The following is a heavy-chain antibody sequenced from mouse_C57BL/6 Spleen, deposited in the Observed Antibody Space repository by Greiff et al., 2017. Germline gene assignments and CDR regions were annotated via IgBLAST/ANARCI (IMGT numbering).Heavy chain of an antibody. CDR1: GYAFSSSW. CDR3: ARENGYRYYFDY. V-gene: IGHV1-82*01. CDR2: IYPGDGDT. D-gene: IGHD2-2*01. Sequence: QVQLQQSGPELVKPGASVKISCKASGYAFSSSWMNWVKQRPGKGLEWIGRIYPGDGDTNYNGKFKGKATLTADKSSSTAYMQLSSLTSEDSAVYVCARENGYRYYFDYWGQGTTLTVSS. J-gene: IGHJ2*01.